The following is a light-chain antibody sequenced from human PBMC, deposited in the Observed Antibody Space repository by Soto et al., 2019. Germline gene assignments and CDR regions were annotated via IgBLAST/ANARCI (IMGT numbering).Light chain of an antibody. CDR3: QQSSTTRWT. CDR2: TAS. Sequence: DIQMTQSPSSVSASVGDRVTITCRASQGISSWLAWYQQKPGKAPKLLIHTASSLQTGVPSRFTGGGSGTDFSLTINSLQPEDFATYYCQQSSTTRWTFGQGTKVDIK. CDR1: QGISSW. V-gene: IGKV1-12*01. J-gene: IGKJ1*01.